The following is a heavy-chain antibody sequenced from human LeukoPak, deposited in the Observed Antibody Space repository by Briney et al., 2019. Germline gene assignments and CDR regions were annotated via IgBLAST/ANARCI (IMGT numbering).Heavy chain of an antibody. D-gene: IGHD3-10*01. CDR2: ISDSVGST. Sequence: PGGSLRLSCAASGFTFSSYAINWVRQAPGKGLEGVSSISDSVGSTYYADSVKGRFTISRDTSTNTLYLQMNSLRAEDTAVYYCAKDSVQYGSGSYLHFWGQGTLVTVSS. CDR3: AKDSVQYGSGSYLHF. CDR1: GFTFSSYA. V-gene: IGHV3-23*01. J-gene: IGHJ4*02.